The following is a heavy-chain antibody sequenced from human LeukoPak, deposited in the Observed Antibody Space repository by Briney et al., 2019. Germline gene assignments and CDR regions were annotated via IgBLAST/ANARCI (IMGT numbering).Heavy chain of an antibody. CDR2: INAGNGNT. D-gene: IGHD6-19*01. V-gene: IGHV1-3*01. J-gene: IGHJ4*02. CDR3: ARGRGAGDY. CDR1: GYTFSSYD. Sequence: ASVKVPCKASGYTFSSYDINWVRQATGQGLEWMGWINAGNGNTKCSQKFQGRVTITRDTSANTAYMELSNLRSEDTAVYYCARGRGAGDYWGQGTLVTVSS.